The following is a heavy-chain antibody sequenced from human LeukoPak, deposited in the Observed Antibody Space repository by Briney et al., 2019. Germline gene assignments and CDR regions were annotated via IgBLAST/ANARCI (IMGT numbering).Heavy chain of an antibody. CDR2: IYYTGSA. CDR1: GYSISTYD. V-gene: IGHV4-59*01. J-gene: IGHJ5*02. CDR3: ARDMVDRDMVKTLEWFDP. Sequence: SEPETLTCTVSGYSISTYDWSWIRQPPGKGLEWIGCIYYTGSATYNPSLERRVTISIAQSKNQFALKMRPVTAADTAVYYCARDMVDRDMVKTLEWFDPWDQGILVTVSS. D-gene: IGHD5-18*01.